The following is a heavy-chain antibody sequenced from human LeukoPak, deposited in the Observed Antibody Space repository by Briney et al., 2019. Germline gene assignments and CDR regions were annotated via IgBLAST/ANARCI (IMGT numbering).Heavy chain of an antibody. CDR2: IYYSGST. CDR3: ARYPTFGGVIDTDY. Sequence: SETLSLTCTVSGGSTSSYYWSWIRQPPGKGLEWIGYIYYSGSTYYNPSLKSRVTISVDTSKNQFSLKLSSVTAADTAVYYCARYPTFGGVIDTDYWGQGTLVTVSS. CDR1: GGSTSSYY. J-gene: IGHJ4*02. D-gene: IGHD3-16*02. V-gene: IGHV4-59*12.